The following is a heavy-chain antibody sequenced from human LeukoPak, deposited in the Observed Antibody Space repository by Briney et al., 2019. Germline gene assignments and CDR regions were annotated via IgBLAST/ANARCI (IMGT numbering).Heavy chain of an antibody. J-gene: IGHJ4*02. D-gene: IGHD2-15*01. CDR2: ISAYNGNT. Sequence: GASVKVSCKASGYTFTSYGISWVRQAPGQGLEWMGWISAYNGNTNYAQKLQGRVTMTTDTSTSTAYMELRSLRSEDTAVYYCARDLSVAATKIFDYWGQGTLVTVSS. CDR1: GYTFTSYG. V-gene: IGHV1-18*01. CDR3: ARDLSVAATKIFDY.